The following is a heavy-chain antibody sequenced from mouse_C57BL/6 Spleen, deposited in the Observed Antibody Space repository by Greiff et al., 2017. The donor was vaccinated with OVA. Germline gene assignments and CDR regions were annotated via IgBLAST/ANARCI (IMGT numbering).Heavy chain of an antibody. J-gene: IGHJ2*01. CDR1: GYTFTSYW. Sequence: VQLQQPGAELVKPGASVKMSCKASGYTFTSYWITWVKQRPGQGLEWIGDIYPGSGSTNYNEKFKSKATLTVDTSSSTAYMQLSSLTSEDSAVYYCARSGLDSSGYNYWGQGTTLTVSS. CDR3: ARSGLDSSGYNY. D-gene: IGHD3-2*02. V-gene: IGHV1-55*01. CDR2: IYPGSGST.